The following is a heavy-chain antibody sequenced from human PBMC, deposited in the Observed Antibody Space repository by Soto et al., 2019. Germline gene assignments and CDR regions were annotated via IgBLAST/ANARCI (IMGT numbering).Heavy chain of an antibody. J-gene: IGHJ4*02. CDR3: ATVDTAMIRAFDY. V-gene: IGHV1-8*01. CDR2: MNPNSGNT. Sequence: VASVKVSCKASGYTFTSYDINWVRQATGQGLEWMGWMNPNSGNTGYAQKFQGRVTMTRNTSISTAYMELSSLRSEDTAVYYCATVDTAMIRAFDYWGQGTLVTVSS. D-gene: IGHD5-18*01. CDR1: GYTFTSYD.